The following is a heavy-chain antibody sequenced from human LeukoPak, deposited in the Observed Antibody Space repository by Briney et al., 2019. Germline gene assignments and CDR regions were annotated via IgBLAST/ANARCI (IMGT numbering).Heavy chain of an antibody. J-gene: IGHJ4*02. CDR1: GYTFTSYD. V-gene: IGHV1-8*01. Sequence: GASVKVSCKASGYTFTSYDINWVRQATGQGLEWMGWMNPNSGNTGYAQKFQGRVTKTRNTSISTAYMELSSLRSEDTAVYYCARAFRYSSSWGYWGQGTLVTVSS. D-gene: IGHD6-13*01. CDR3: ARAFRYSSSWGY. CDR2: MNPNSGNT.